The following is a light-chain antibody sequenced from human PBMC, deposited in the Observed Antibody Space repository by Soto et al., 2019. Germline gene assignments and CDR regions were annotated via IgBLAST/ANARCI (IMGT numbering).Light chain of an antibody. V-gene: IGKV1-5*03. Sequence: DIQMTQSPSTLSASVGDRVTITCRASQSISSWLAWYQQKPGKAPKLLIDKASSLESGVPSRFSGSGSGTEFTLTISSLQPDDVATYYCQQFNNYPWTFGQGTRVEIK. CDR3: QQFNNYPWT. J-gene: IGKJ1*01. CDR1: QSISSW. CDR2: KAS.